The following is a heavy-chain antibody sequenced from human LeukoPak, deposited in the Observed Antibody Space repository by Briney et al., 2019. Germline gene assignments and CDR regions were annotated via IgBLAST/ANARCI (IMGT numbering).Heavy chain of an antibody. V-gene: IGHV3-23*01. Sequence: PGGSVRLSCAASGFTFSSYAMYWFRQAPGKGLEWVSTISGISGSTYYADSVKGRFTISRDNSKNTLYLQMNSLRAEDTAVYYCAKDGLRADFDYWGQGTLVTASS. CDR2: ISGISGST. CDR1: GFTFSSYA. D-gene: IGHD4-17*01. J-gene: IGHJ4*02. CDR3: AKDGLRADFDY.